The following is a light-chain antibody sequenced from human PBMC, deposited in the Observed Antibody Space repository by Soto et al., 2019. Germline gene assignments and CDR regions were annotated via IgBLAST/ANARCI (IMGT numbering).Light chain of an antibody. V-gene: IGKV1-5*03. CDR3: QQYQRYWT. CDR1: QTIDSW. J-gene: IGKJ1*01. Sequence: IQMTQSPSTLSASVGDRVTTTYRASQTIDSWLAWYQQRPGKPPNLLIYKASTLASGVPSRFSGSGSGTEFTLSISNLQPDDFATYYCQQYQRYWTFGHGTKVDIK. CDR2: KAS.